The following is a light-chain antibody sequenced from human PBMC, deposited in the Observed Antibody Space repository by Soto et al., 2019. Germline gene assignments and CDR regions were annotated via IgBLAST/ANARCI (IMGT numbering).Light chain of an antibody. CDR3: STNTTSNTCQIV. J-gene: IGLJ1*01. CDR1: SSDVGGYNY. CDR2: DVS. Sequence: QSVLTQPASVSGSPGQSITISCTGTSSDVGGYNYVSWYQHHPGKAPKLIIYDVSNRPSGVSNSFSGSKSGNTATLPISRLQPDDEADYYSSTNTTSNTCQIVFGTGTKATVL. V-gene: IGLV2-14*03.